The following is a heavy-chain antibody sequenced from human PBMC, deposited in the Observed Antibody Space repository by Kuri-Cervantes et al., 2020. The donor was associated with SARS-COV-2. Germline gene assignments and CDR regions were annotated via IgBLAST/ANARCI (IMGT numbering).Heavy chain of an antibody. V-gene: IGHV3-66*02. Sequence: GESLKISCAASGFTFSSYSMNWVRQAPGKGLEWVSVIYSGGNTDYADSVKGRFTISRDNSKNTLYLQMNSLRAEDTAVYYCARDRSTHYFDYWGQGTLVTVSS. CDR2: IYSGGNT. J-gene: IGHJ4*02. CDR1: GFTFSSYS. CDR3: ARDRSTHYFDY.